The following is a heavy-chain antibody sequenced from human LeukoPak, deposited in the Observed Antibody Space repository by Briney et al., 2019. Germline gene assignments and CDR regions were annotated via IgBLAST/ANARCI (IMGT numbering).Heavy chain of an antibody. CDR2: ISGYNGNT. CDR3: ARVTAAGHIPFEY. J-gene: IGHJ4*02. CDR1: GYTFTSYA. Sequence: ASVKVSCKASGYTFTSYAMNWVRQAPGQGLEWMGWISGYNGNTNYAQKVQGRVIMTTDTSTSTAYMELRSLRSDDTAVYYCARVTAAGHIPFEYWGQGTLVTVSS. V-gene: IGHV1-18*01. D-gene: IGHD6-19*01.